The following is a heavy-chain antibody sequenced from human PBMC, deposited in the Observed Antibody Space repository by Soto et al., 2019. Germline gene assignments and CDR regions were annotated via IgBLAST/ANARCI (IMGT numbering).Heavy chain of an antibody. V-gene: IGHV3-23*01. D-gene: IGHD1-26*01. CDR3: AKDGWELLRGFDP. CDR2: IAGGSGGST. Sequence: EVQLLESGGGLVQPGGSLRLSCAASGFTFRSYAMSWVRQAPGKGLEWVSAIAGGSGGSTNYADSVKGRFTISRDNSKITLFLQMNSLRAEDTAVYYCAKDGWELLRGFDPWGQGTLVTVSS. CDR1: GFTFRSYA. J-gene: IGHJ5*02.